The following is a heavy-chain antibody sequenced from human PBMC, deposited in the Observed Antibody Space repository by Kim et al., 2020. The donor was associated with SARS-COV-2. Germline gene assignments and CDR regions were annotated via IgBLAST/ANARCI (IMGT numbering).Heavy chain of an antibody. J-gene: IGHJ4*02. CDR3: AKSQPLRFLEWLLFLDY. D-gene: IGHD3-3*01. Sequence: KGRFTVARDNSKTTLYLQMTSLRAEDTAVYYCAKSQPLRFLEWLLFLDYWGQGTLVTVSS. V-gene: IGHV3-33*06.